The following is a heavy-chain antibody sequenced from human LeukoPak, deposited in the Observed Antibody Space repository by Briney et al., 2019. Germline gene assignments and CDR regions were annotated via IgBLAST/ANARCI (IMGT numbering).Heavy chain of an antibody. CDR2: IYYRGST. Sequence: SETLSLTCTVSGGSINISYWSWIRQPPGKGLEWIGYIYYRGSTNYNPSLKSRVTISVDTSKNQFSLNLNSVTAADTAVYYCARMSIAVAGPRDYNWFDPWGQGTLVTVSS. D-gene: IGHD6-19*01. CDR1: GGSINISY. V-gene: IGHV4-59*01. CDR3: ARMSIAVAGPRDYNWFDP. J-gene: IGHJ5*02.